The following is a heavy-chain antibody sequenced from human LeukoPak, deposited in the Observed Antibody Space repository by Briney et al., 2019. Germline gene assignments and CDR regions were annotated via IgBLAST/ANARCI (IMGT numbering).Heavy chain of an antibody. CDR2: INPNSGGT. Sequence: ASVKVSCKSSGYTFTGYYMHWVRQAPGQGLEWMGWINPNSGGTNYAQKFQGRVTMTRDTSISTAYMELSRLRSDDTAVYYCARQLPYYYYMDVWGKGTTVTVSS. V-gene: IGHV1-2*02. CDR3: ARQLPYYYYMDV. CDR1: GYTFTGYY. D-gene: IGHD1-1*01. J-gene: IGHJ6*03.